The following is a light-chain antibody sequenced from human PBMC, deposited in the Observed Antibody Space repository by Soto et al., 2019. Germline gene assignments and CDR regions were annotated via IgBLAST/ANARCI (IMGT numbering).Light chain of an antibody. J-gene: IGKJ1*01. CDR3: LLDYAYFWA. V-gene: IGKV1-6*01. CDR1: QGIRSA. CDR2: AAS. Sequence: AIQVTQSPSSLSASVGDRVTITCRTSQGIRSALGWYQQKPGKVPTLLIYAASTLQSGVPSRFSGSGSGRDFTLTISSLQPEDFATYYCLLDYAYFWAFGQGTKVEIK.